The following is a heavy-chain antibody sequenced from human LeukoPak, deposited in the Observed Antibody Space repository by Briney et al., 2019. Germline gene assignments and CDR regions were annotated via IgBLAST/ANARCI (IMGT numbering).Heavy chain of an antibody. CDR2: INTNTGNP. J-gene: IGHJ4*02. Sequence: EASVKVSCKASGYTFTSYAMNWVRQAPGQGLEWMGWINTNTGNPTYAQGFTGRFVFSLDTSVSTAYLQVSSLKAEDTAVYYCARDLRVFGNTRDYFDYWGQGTLVTVSS. CDR3: ARDLRVFGNTRDYFDY. D-gene: IGHD3-10*02. CDR1: GYTFTSYA. V-gene: IGHV7-4-1*02.